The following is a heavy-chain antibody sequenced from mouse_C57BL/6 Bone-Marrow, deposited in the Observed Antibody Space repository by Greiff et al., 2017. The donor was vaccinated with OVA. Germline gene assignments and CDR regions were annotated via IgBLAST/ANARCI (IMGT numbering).Heavy chain of an antibody. CDR2: IYPGDGDT. CDR3: ARLGLGGTDYFDY. V-gene: IGHV1-80*01. Sequence: VKLMESGAELVKPGASVKISCKASGYAFSSYWMNWVKQRPGKGLEWIGQIYPGDGDTNYNGKFKGKATLTADKSSSTAYMQLSSLTSEDSAVYFCARLGLGGTDYFDYWGQGTTLTVSS. J-gene: IGHJ2*01. D-gene: IGHD4-1*01. CDR1: GYAFSSYW.